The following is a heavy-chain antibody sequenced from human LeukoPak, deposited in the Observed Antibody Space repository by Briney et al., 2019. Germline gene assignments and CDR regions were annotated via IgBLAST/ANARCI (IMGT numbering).Heavy chain of an antibody. CDR2: IRYNGSNK. V-gene: IGHV3-30*02. Sequence: GGSLRLSCVASGFTFSSFGMHWVRQAPGKGLEWVAFIRYNGSNKYYADSVKGRFTIFRDNSKNTLYLQMNSLRAEDTAVYYCAKDRGGGRYYYMDVWGKGTTVTISS. D-gene: IGHD2-15*01. CDR1: GFTFSSFG. CDR3: AKDRGGGRYYYMDV. J-gene: IGHJ6*03.